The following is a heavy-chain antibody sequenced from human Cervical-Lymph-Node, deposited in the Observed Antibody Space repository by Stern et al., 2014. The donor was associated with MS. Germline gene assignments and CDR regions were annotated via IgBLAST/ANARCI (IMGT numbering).Heavy chain of an antibody. V-gene: IGHV3-30*18. CDR1: GFSFSSHV. D-gene: IGHD2-21*01. CDR2: ISYDGTNE. CDR3: AKEGAVLVKSYGLDV. J-gene: IGHJ6*02. Sequence: HVPLVQSGGGVVQPGKSLRLSCAAAGFSFSSHVMYWVRQAPGKVLEWGAVISYDGTNEYYADPVKGRFTISRDNSKNTLFLQMNSLRAEDTAVYYCAKEGAVLVKSYGLDVWGQGTTVTVS.